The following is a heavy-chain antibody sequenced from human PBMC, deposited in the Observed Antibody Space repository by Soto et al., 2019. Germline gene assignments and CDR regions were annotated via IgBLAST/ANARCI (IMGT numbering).Heavy chain of an antibody. J-gene: IGHJ4*02. Sequence: GGSLRLSCAASGFTFSNAWMNWVRQAPGKGLEWVGRIKSKTDGGTTDYAAPVKGRFTISRDDSKNTLYLQMNSLKTEDTAVYYCARPPYDSSGYYPNWGQGTLVTVSS. D-gene: IGHD3-22*01. CDR3: ARPPYDSSGYYPN. CDR2: IKSKTDGGTT. V-gene: IGHV3-15*07. CDR1: GFTFSNAW.